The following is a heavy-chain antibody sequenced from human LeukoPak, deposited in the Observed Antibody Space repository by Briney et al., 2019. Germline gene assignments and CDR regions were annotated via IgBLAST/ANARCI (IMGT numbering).Heavy chain of an antibody. J-gene: IGHJ5*02. CDR2: INAGNGNT. D-gene: IGHD6-13*01. Sequence: ASVKVSCKASGYTFTSYAKHWVRQAPGQRLEWMGWINAGNGNTKYSQKFQGRVTITRDTSASTAYMELSSLRSEDTAVYYCARRASIAATGWFDPWGQGTLVTVSS. V-gene: IGHV1-3*01. CDR3: ARRASIAATGWFDP. CDR1: GYTFTSYA.